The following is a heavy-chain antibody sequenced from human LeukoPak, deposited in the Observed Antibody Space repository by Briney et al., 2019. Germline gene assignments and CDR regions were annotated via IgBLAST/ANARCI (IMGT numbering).Heavy chain of an antibody. V-gene: IGHV1-46*01. D-gene: IGHD6-19*01. CDR1: VYTFTSYY. CDR3: ARFLGVAGLDY. CDR2: INPSGCST. J-gene: IGHJ4*02. Sequence: ASVTVSFMASVYTFTSYYMHWLRQAPGQALEWMGLINPSGCSTSYAQKFQGRVTMTRDKSTRTVYIELRSLRCEDRALYYCARFLGVAGLDYWGQGTLVTVSP.